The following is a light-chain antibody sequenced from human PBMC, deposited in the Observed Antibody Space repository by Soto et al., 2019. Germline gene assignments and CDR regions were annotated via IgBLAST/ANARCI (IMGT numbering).Light chain of an antibody. CDR2: LNSDGSH. CDR1: SGHSSYA. CDR3: QTWGTGFWV. Sequence: QTVVTQSPSASASLGDSVKLTCTLSSGHSSYAIAWHQQQPEKGPRYLMKLNSDGSHSKGDGIPDRFSGSSSGAERYLTISSLQSEDEADYYCQTWGTGFWVFGGGTKLTVL. V-gene: IGLV4-69*01. J-gene: IGLJ3*02.